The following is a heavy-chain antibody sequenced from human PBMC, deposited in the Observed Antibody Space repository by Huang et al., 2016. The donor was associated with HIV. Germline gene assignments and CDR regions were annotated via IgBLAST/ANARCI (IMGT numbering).Heavy chain of an antibody. CDR2: IRKTSGAT. V-gene: IGHV3-48*01. CDR1: GYTFSTYS. Sequence: EVQLVESGGGLAQPGGSLRLSCVASGYTFSTYSMNWVRQAPGKGREWVSYIRKTSGATSYAESGKGRFTVSRDNVKNSLYLQMNRLRVEDTAMYYCVRDSSSGLQLRYWGQGALVIVS. CDR3: VRDSSSGLQLRY. J-gene: IGHJ4*02. D-gene: IGHD3-22*01.